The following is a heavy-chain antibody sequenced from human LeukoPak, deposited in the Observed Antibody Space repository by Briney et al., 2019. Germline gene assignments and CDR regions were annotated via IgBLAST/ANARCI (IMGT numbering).Heavy chain of an antibody. CDR1: GYTFTGYY. CDR2: INPNSGGT. V-gene: IGHV1-2*02. D-gene: IGHD2-15*01. CDR3: ARVKDLDF. Sequence: ASVEVSCKASGYTFTGYYIHWVRQAPGQGLEWMGWINPNSGGTNYAQKFQGRVTMTRDTSISTAYMELRSLTSDDTAVYYCARVKDLDFWGQGTPVTVSS. J-gene: IGHJ4*02.